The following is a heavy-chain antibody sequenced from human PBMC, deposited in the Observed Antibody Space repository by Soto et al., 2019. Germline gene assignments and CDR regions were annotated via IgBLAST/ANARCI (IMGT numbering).Heavy chain of an antibody. D-gene: IGHD2-15*01. CDR3: ARDRTSDCSGGSCYSRYFEY. CDR1: GFTFSSYS. J-gene: IGHJ4*02. CDR2: ISSSSSYI. Sequence: PGGSLRLSCAASGFTFSSYSMNWVRQAPGKGLEWVSSISSSSSYIYYADSVKGRFTISRDNAKNSLYLQMNSLRAEDTAVYYCARDRTSDCSGGSCYSRYFEYWGQGTLVTVSS. V-gene: IGHV3-21*01.